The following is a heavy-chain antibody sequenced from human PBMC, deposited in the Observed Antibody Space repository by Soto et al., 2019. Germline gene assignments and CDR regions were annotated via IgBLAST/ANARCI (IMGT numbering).Heavy chain of an antibody. CDR2: IYYSGST. V-gene: IGHV4-59*01. CDR3: ARDFGSLDILTGRIIWGSGMDV. Sequence: SETLSLTCTVSGGSISSYYWSWIRQPPGKGLEWIGYIYYSGSTNYNPSLKSRVTISVDTSKNQFSLKLSSVTAADTAVYYCARDFGSLDILTGRIIWGSGMDVWGQGTTVTVSS. J-gene: IGHJ6*02. D-gene: IGHD3-9*01. CDR1: GGSISSYY.